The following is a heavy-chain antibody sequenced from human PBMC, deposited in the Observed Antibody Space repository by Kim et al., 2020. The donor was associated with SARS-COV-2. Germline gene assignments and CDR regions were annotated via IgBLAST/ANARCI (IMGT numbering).Heavy chain of an antibody. V-gene: IGHV3-21*01. J-gene: IGHJ6*02. CDR2: ISSSSSYI. CDR3: ASSSHYYYYGMDV. CDR1: GFTFSSYS. Sequence: GGSLRLSCAASGFTFSSYSMNWVRQAPGKGLEWVSSISSSSSYIYYADSVKGRFTISRDNAKNSLYLQMNSLRAEDTAVYYCASSSHYYYYGMDVWGQGTAVTISS. D-gene: IGHD6-6*01.